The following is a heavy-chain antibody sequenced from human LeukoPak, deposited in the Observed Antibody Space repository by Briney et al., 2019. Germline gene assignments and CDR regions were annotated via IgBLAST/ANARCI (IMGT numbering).Heavy chain of an antibody. CDR1: GDSVSRNSAA. J-gene: IGHJ4*02. CDR3: ASLTGDERY. D-gene: IGHD7-27*01. V-gene: IGHV6-1*01. Sequence: SQTLSLTCAISGDSVSRNSAAWNWLRQSPSRGLEWLGRTYYRSKWYSEYAVSVKSRITINPDTSKNQFSLQLNSVTPEDTAVYYCASLTGDERYWGQGTLVTVSS. CDR2: TYYRSKWYS.